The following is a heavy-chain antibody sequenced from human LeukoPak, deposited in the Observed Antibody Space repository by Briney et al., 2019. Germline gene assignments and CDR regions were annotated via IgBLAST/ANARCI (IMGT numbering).Heavy chain of an antibody. J-gene: IGHJ4*02. CDR3: AREHDYGFDY. CDR2: IYYSGST. V-gene: IGHV4-59*01. Sequence: SETLSLTCTVSGGSISSYYWSWIRQPPGKGLEWIGYIYYSGSTNYNPSLKSRVTISVDTSRNQFSLKLSSVTAADTAVYYCAREHDYGFDYWGQGTLVTVSS. CDR1: GGSISSYY. D-gene: IGHD4-17*01.